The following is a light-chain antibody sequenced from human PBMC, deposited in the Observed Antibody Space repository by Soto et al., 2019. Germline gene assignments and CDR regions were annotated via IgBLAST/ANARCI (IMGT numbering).Light chain of an antibody. CDR3: QQSYTSPPWT. CDR2: SAS. J-gene: IGKJ1*01. V-gene: IGKV1-39*01. Sequence: DIQMTQSPSSLSASVGDRVTISGRAGQSISTYLNWYQQKPGTAPRLLIYSASSVKAGVPPRFSGSGYGRDFTLTISSLRPEDTAIYFCQQSYTSPPWTFGQGTKVEIK. CDR1: QSISTY.